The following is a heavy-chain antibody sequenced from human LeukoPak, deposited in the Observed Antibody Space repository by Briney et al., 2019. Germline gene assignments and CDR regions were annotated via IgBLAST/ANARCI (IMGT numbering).Heavy chain of an antibody. CDR2: IDPSDSYT. CDR1: GYSFTSYW. J-gene: IGHJ6*02. D-gene: IGHD5-12*01. V-gene: IGHV5-10-1*01. CDR3: AVGYSSYDDYYGMDV. Sequence: GESLRISCKGSGYSFTSYWISWGRQMPGKGLEWMGRIDPSDSYTNYSPSFQAHVTISADKSISTAYLPWSSLKASDTAMYYCAVGYSSYDDYYGMDVWGQGTTVTVSS.